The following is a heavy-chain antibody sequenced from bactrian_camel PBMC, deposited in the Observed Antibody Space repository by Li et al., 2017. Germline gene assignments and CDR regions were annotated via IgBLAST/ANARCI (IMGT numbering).Heavy chain of an antibody. CDR2: INSGGSAS. Sequence: VQLEESGGGLVQPGGSLRLSCQVSGFPFSDYDMTWVRQAPEKGLEWVATINSGGSASTHADSVKGRFTISRDKGKDTVYLQMNSLKPEDTAMYSCQPTTTCSHPYLLGQGTQVTVS. CDR1: GFPFSDYD. V-gene: IGHV3S40*01. D-gene: IGHD2*01. J-gene: IGHJ4*01.